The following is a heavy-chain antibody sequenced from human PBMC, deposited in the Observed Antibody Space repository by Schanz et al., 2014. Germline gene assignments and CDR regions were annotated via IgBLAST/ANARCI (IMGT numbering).Heavy chain of an antibody. D-gene: IGHD2-15*01. CDR3: ARGRGCTGGSCYSWFDL. J-gene: IGHJ5*02. Sequence: QVQLVQSEAEVKKPGSSVKVSCKASGGTFSSYTISWIRQAPGQGLEWMGRIIPVLAIADYAQKFQGRVTITADKSTSTASMELSSLRSEDTAVYYCARGRGCTGGSCYSWFDLWGQGTLVTVAS. CDR2: IIPVLAIA. V-gene: IGHV1-69*02. CDR1: GGTFSSYT.